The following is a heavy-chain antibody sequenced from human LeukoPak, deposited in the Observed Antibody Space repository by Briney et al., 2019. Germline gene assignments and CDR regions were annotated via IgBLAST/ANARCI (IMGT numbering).Heavy chain of an antibody. CDR2: IYYSGST. J-gene: IGHJ4*02. V-gene: IGHV4-31*03. D-gene: IGHD2-21*02. CDR3: ARAASGTMGDLYIDY. Sequence: PSQTLSLPCTVSGGSISSGGYYWSWIRQHPGKGLEWSGYIYYSGSTYYNPSLKSRVTISVDTSKNQFSLKLSSVTAADTAVYYCARAASGTMGDLYIDYWGQGTMVTVSS. CDR1: GGSISSGGYY.